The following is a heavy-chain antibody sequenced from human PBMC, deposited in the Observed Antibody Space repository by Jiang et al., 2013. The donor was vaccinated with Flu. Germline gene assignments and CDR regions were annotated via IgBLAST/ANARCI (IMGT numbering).Heavy chain of an antibody. CDR2: ISGYDGHT. D-gene: IGHD3-16*01. V-gene: IGHV1-18*01. Sequence: SGAEVKKPGASVKVSCKTFGYTFINYGISWVRQAPGQGLEWMGWISGYDGHTNYGQNFQGXVTLSTDTSTSTAYMDLRSLRSDDTAIYYCARDKGGYDFWGQGTLVTVSS. CDR1: GYTFINYG. CDR3: ARDKGGYDF. J-gene: IGHJ4*02.